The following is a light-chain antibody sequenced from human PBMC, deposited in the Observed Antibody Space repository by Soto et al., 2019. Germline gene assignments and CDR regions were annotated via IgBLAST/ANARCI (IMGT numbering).Light chain of an antibody. CDR1: QSVRSW. CDR3: QQYDNYPLT. J-gene: IGKJ4*01. Sequence: DIQMTQSPSTLSASVGDRVTITCRASQSVRSWLAWYQQKPGRAAKFLICDASSLESGVPSRFTGSGSETEFTLTICNLQPADFATYHCQQYDNYPLTFGAGTKVEI. V-gene: IGKV1-5*01. CDR2: DAS.